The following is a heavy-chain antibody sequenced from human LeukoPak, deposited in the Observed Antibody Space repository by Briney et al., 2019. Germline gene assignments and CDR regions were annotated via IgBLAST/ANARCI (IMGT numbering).Heavy chain of an antibody. J-gene: IGHJ4*02. V-gene: IGHV1-69*04. CDR1: GGTFSSYA. CDR3: ASGEDYGSGSYLFFY. D-gene: IGHD3-10*01. CDR2: IIPILGIA. Sequence: ASVKVSCKASGGTFSSYAISWVRQAPGQGLEWMGRIIPILGIANYAQKFQGRVTITADKSTSTAYMELSSLRSEDTAVYYCASGEDYGSGSYLFFYWGQGTLVTVSS.